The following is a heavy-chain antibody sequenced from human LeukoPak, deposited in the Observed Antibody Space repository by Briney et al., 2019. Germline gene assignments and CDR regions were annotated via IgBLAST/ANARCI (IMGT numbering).Heavy chain of an antibody. CDR3: ARGYYYDSSADFDY. D-gene: IGHD3-22*01. Sequence: ASVKVSCKASGYTFTGYYMHWVRQALGQGLEWMGWINPNSGGTNYAQKFQGRVTMTRDTSISTAYMELSRLRSDDTAVYYCARGYYYDSSADFDYWGQGTLVTVSS. CDR2: INPNSGGT. V-gene: IGHV1-2*02. J-gene: IGHJ4*02. CDR1: GYTFTGYY.